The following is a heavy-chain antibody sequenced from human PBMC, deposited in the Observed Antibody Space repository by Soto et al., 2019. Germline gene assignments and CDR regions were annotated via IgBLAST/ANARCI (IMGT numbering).Heavy chain of an antibody. CDR2: ISYDGNNK. D-gene: IGHD2-15*01. V-gene: IGHV3-30-3*01. CDR3: ARAGCDGGTCYTLVGLRYGMDV. CDR1: GFTFSNYA. Sequence: QVQLVESGGGVVQPGRSLRLSCAASGFTFSNYAMYWVRQAPGKGLEWVAVISYDGNNKYYADSVKGRFTSSRDNSKNTLYLQINSLRAEDTAVYYCARAGCDGGTCYTLVGLRYGMDVWGQGTTVTVSS. J-gene: IGHJ6*02.